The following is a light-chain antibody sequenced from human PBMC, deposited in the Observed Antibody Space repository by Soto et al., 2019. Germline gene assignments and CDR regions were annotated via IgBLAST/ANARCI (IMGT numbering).Light chain of an antibody. CDR1: QSVSSSS. CDR3: HQYHSSTGT. V-gene: IGKV3-20*01. CDR2: DAS. J-gene: IGKJ1*01. Sequence: EIVLTQSPGTLSLSPGERATLSCRASQSVSSSSLAWYQHKPGQAPRLLMYDASSRATGIPDRFRGSGSGTDFTLTISRLEPEDFPVYYCHQYHSSTGTFGQGTRVEIK.